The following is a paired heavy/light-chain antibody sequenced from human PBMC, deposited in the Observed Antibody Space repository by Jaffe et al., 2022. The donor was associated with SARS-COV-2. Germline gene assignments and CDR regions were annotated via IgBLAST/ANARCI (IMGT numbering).Light chain of an antibody. CDR1: TGAVTSGHF. CDR2: DTT. J-gene: IGLJ3*02. Sequence: QAVVTQEPSLTVSPGGTVTLTCGSSTGAVTSGHFPYWFQQKSGQAPRTLIYDTTNRHSWTPARFSGSLFGGKAALTLSGAQPEDEADYYCLLYYGGPRVFGGGTRLTVL. V-gene: IGLV7-46*01. CDR3: LLYYGGPRV.
Heavy chain of an antibody. CDR2: IKQDGSVI. V-gene: IGHV3-7*03. D-gene: IGHD3-10*01. J-gene: IGHJ4*02. Sequence: EVQLVESGGGLVQPGGSLRLSCVASGFIFSTYRMNWVRQAPGKGLEWLASIKQDGSVIYYVDSVKGRFTISRDNAENSLSLQMNSLRVEDTAVYYCASLQGVPDYWGQGTLVTVSS. CDR1: GFIFSTYR. CDR3: ASLQGVPDY.